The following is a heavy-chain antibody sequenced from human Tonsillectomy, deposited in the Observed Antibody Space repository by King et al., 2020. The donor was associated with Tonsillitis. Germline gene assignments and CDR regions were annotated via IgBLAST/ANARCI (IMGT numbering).Heavy chain of an antibody. CDR2: IYYSGTT. J-gene: IGHJ2*01. Sequence: QLQESGPGLVKPSETLSLTCTVSGSISGSYWSWIRQPPGKGLEWIGYIYYSGTTNYNPSPRSRVTISVHTSKNQFSLKLSSVTAADTAVYYCARLNNYGSGSYWSVDLWGRGTLVTVSS. CDR1: GSISGSY. V-gene: IGHV4-59*08. D-gene: IGHD3-10*01. CDR3: ARLNNYGSGSYWSVDL.